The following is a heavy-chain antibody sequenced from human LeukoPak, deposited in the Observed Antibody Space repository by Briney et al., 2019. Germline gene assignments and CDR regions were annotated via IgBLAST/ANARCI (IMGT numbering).Heavy chain of an antibody. CDR1: GGTFSSYA. D-gene: IGHD3-22*01. V-gene: IGHV1-69*13. CDR2: IIPIFGTA. Sequence: SVKVSCKASGGTFSSYAISWVRQAPGQGLEWMGGIIPIFGTANYAQKFQGRVTITADESTSTAYMELSSLRSEDTAVYYCASNKHGYSNYFDYWGQGTLVTVSS. J-gene: IGHJ4*02. CDR3: ASNKHGYSNYFDY.